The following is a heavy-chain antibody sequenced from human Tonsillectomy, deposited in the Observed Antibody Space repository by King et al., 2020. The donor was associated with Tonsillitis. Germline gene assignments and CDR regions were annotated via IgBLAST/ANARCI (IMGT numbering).Heavy chain of an antibody. J-gene: IGHJ4*02. CDR2: IYLNDDE. CDR3: AHRLPRYCSSITCRDYFDY. CDR1: GFSLTTSGVG. V-gene: IGHV2-5*01. Sequence: TLKESGPTLVKPTQTLTLTCTFFGFSLTTSGVGVCWIRQPPGKALEWLSLIYLNDDERTSPTLKSRPLITKDTPKNQVLLTMTNMDPVDTATYYCAHRLPRYCSSITCRDYFDYWGQGTLVTVSS. D-gene: IGHD2-2*01.